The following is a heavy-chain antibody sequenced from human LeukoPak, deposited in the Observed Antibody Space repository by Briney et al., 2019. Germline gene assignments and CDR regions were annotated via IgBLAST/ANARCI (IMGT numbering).Heavy chain of an antibody. V-gene: IGHV4-38-2*01. CDR1: GYSITNGDY. J-gene: IGHJ4*02. Sequence: PSETLSLTCVVSGYSITNGDYWGWIRQSPGKGLEWIASIYNSASTHYNPSLRSRVTMLVDTSKNEFSLKMRSVTAADTAVYYCAKNSTSGFFDYWGQGTLATVSS. CDR3: AKNSTSGFFDY. D-gene: IGHD3-10*01. CDR2: IYNSAST.